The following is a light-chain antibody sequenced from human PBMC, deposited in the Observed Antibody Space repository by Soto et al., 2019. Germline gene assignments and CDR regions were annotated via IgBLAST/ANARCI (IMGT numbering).Light chain of an antibody. CDR2: DNN. Sequence: SALTQPPSVSAAPGQKVAISCSGSSSNIGYNYVSWYQHLPGTAPKVLTYDNNKRPSGIPDRFSASKSGTSATLDIAGLQTGDEADYFCGTWDTSLSAYVFGPGTKVTVL. CDR1: SSNIGYNY. CDR3: GTWDTSLSAYV. V-gene: IGLV1-51*01. J-gene: IGLJ1*01.